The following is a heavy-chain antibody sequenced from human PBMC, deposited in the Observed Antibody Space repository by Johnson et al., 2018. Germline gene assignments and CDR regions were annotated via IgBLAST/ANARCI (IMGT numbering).Heavy chain of an antibody. Sequence: EVQLVESGGGLVQPGGSLRLSCAASGFTFSSYSMSWVRQAPGKGLEWVSAISGSGGSTYYEDSVRGRFTISRGNSKNTRYLQMSSLRAEDAAVYYCARDKNDLLDPGGPGTLVTVSA. J-gene: IGHJ5*02. D-gene: IGHD1-1*01. CDR1: GFTFSSYS. CDR2: ISGSGGST. CDR3: ARDKNDLLDP. V-gene: IGHV3-23*04.